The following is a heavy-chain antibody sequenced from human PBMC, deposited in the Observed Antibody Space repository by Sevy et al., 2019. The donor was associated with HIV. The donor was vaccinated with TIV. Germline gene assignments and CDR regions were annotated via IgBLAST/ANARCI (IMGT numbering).Heavy chain of an antibody. Sequence: SETLSLTCTVSGGSISSYYWSWIRQPPGKGLEWIGYIYYSGSTNHNPSLKSRVTISVDTSKNQFSLKLSSVTAADTAVYYCARLLTSSSGNWFDPWGQGTLVTVSS. CDR2: IYYSGST. CDR1: GGSISSYY. CDR3: ARLLTSSSGNWFDP. V-gene: IGHV4-59*13. J-gene: IGHJ5*02. D-gene: IGHD6-6*01.